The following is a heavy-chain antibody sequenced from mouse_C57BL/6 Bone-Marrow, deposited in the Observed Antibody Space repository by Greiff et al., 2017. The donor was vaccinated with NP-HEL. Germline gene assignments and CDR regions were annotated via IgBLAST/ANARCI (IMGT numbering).Heavy chain of an antibody. V-gene: IGHV14-2*01. D-gene: IGHD2-2*01. CDR1: GFNIKDYY. CDR3: AFYGYDAAWFSY. Sequence: VQLQQSGAELVKPGASVKLSCTASGFNIKDYYMHWVKQRTEQGLEWIGRIDPEDGETKYAAKFQGKATITADTSSNTAYLQLSSLTSEDTAVYYCAFYGYDAAWFSYWGQGTLVTVSA. CDR2: IDPEDGET. J-gene: IGHJ3*01.